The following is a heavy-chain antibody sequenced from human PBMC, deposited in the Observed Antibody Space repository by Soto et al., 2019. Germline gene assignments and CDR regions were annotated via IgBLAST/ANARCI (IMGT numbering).Heavy chain of an antibody. CDR3: TRNIVLVLASSDGGYNWFDP. D-gene: IGHD2-2*01. CDR1: GFTFGDYA. Sequence: GGSLRLSCTASGFTFGDYAMSWFRQAPGKGLEWVGFIRSKAYGGTTEYAASVKGRFTISRDDSKSIAYLQMNSLKTEDTAVYYCTRNIVLVLASSDGGYNWFDPCGQGTLVIVSA. J-gene: IGHJ5*01. V-gene: IGHV3-49*03. CDR2: IRSKAYGGTT.